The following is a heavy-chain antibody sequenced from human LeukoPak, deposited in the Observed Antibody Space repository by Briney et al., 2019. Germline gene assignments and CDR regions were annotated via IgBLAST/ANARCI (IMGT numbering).Heavy chain of an antibody. CDR2: INPNSGGT. CDR1: GYTFTGYY. J-gene: IGHJ5*02. D-gene: IGHD6-6*01. CDR3: AREASSSSGNWLDP. V-gene: IGHV1-2*02. Sequence: ASVKVSCKASGYTFTGYYMHWVRQAPGQGLEWMGWINPNSGGTNYAQKFQGRVTMTRDTSISTAYMELSRLRSDDTAVYYCAREASSSSGNWLDPWGQGTLVTVSS.